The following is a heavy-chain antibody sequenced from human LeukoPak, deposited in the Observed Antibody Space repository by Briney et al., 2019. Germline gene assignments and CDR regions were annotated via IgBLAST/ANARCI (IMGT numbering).Heavy chain of an antibody. CDR3: ARDSAGVPGVAAAIDF. J-gene: IGHJ3*01. CDR2: VYHSGST. Sequence: SETLSLTCAVYGGSFSGYYWSWIRQPPGKGLEWIGSVYHSGSTYYNPSLKSRVTISVDRSKNQFSLKLTSVSAADTAVYYCARDSAGVPGVAAAIDFWGQGTRVTVSA. V-gene: IGHV4-34*01. CDR1: GGSFSGYY. D-gene: IGHD2-2*01.